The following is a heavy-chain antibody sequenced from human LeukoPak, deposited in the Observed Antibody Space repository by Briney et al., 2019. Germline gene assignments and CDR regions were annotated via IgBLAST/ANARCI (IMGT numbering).Heavy chain of an antibody. V-gene: IGHV3-48*04. CDR2: ISWNSDSI. J-gene: IGHJ4*02. Sequence: GGSLRLSCAASGFTVSSNYMSWVRQAPGKGLEWVSGISWNSDSIGYADSVKGRFTISRDNAKNSMYLQMNSLRAEDTAVYFCAMIEQVVSNVEGGYWGQGTLVTVSS. CDR3: AMIEQVVSNVEGGY. CDR1: GFTVSSNY. D-gene: IGHD6-6*01.